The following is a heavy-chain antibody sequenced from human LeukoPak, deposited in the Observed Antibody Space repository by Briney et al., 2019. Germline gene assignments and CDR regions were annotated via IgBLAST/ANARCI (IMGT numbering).Heavy chain of an antibody. V-gene: IGHV3-23*01. J-gene: IGHJ4*02. Sequence: GGSLRLSCAASGFTFSSDAMSWVRQAPGKGLEWVSAISGSGGSTYYADSVKGRFTISRDNSKNTLYVQMNSLRAEDTAVYYCATKPSSTWYFDYWGQGTLVTVSS. CDR2: ISGSGGST. CDR3: ATKPSSTWYFDY. D-gene: IGHD6-13*01. CDR1: GFTFSSDA.